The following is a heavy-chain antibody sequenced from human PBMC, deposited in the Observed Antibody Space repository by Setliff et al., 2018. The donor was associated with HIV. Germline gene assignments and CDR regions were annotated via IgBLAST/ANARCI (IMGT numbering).Heavy chain of an antibody. CDR1: GGSINKYY. V-gene: IGHV4-4*09. J-gene: IGHJ4*02. Sequence: SETLSLTCTVSGGSINKYYWSWIRQSAGRGLEWIGYIYTSGSTNYNPSLKSRVTISVDTSKNQFSLKLSSVTAADTAVYYCARRMDSGYDGEGYWGQGTLVTVSS. CDR3: ARRMDSGYDGEGY. CDR2: IYTSGST. D-gene: IGHD5-12*01.